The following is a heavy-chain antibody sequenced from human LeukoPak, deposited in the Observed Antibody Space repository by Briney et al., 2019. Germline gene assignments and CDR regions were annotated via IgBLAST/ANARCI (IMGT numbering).Heavy chain of an antibody. J-gene: IGHJ4*02. V-gene: IGHV1-2*02. CDR1: GHTFTGYY. Sequence: GASVKVSCKASGHTFTGYYMHWVRQAPGQGLEWMGWINPNSGGTNYAQKFQGRVTMTRDTSISTAYMELSSLRSEDTAVYYCARSSIIAAAGPYYFDYWGQGTPVTVSS. D-gene: IGHD6-13*01. CDR3: ARSSIIAAAGPYYFDY. CDR2: INPNSGGT.